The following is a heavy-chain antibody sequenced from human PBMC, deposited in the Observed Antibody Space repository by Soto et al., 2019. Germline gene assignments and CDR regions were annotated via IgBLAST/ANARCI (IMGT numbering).Heavy chain of an antibody. J-gene: IGHJ5*02. D-gene: IGHD3-10*02. CDR1: GFTFRNYG. CDR2: IWYDGSNK. Sequence: QVQLVESGGGVVQPGRSLRLSCAASGFTFRNYGMHWVRQAPGKGLEWLAVIWYDGSNKYYADSVKGRFTISRDYSKNSLYLERNSLRDEDTSVYYCARDVRSGWYDLWGQGTLVIVSS. V-gene: IGHV3-33*01. CDR3: ARDVRSGWYDL.